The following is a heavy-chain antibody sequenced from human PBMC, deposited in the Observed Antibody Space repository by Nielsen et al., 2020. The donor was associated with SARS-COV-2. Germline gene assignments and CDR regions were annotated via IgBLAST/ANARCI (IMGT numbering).Heavy chain of an antibody. V-gene: IGHV3-7*03. CDR2: IKQDGSEK. D-gene: IGHD6-19*01. Sequence: GGSLRLSCAASGFTFSSYWMSWVRQAPGKGLEWVANIKQDGSEKYYVDSVKGRFTISRDNAKNSLYLQMNSLRAEDTAVYYCARGEWLVRYPESHFDYWGQGTLVTVSS. CDR3: ARGEWLVRYPESHFDY. CDR1: GFTFSSYW. J-gene: IGHJ4*02.